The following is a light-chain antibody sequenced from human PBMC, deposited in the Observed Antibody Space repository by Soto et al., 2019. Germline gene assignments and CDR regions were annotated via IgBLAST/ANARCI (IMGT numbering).Light chain of an antibody. J-gene: IGKJ1*01. CDR1: QGISSY. CDR2: AAS. CDR3: QQYYSYPRT. Sequence: IRRTPCPSTFSISAGARAFITRRASQGISSYLAWYQQKPGKAPKLLIDAASTLQSGVPSRFSGSGSGTDFTLTISCRQSEDFATYSWQQYYSYPRTFGQGTKVDIK. V-gene: IGKV1-8*01.